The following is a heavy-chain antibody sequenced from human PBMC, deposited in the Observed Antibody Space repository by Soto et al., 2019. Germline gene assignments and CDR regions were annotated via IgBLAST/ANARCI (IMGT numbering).Heavy chain of an antibody. V-gene: IGHV3-7*01. CDR2: IKEDGSEK. Sequence: GGSLRLSCVGSGFTFSNYWMTWVRQAPGKGLEWVANIKEDGSEKHYVDSVKGRFTISRDNAKNSLYLQMNSLRVEDTAVYFCSRDVVVGAKALNYWGQGALVTVSS. CDR1: GFTFSNYW. CDR3: SRDVVVGAKALNY. J-gene: IGHJ4*02. D-gene: IGHD2-15*01.